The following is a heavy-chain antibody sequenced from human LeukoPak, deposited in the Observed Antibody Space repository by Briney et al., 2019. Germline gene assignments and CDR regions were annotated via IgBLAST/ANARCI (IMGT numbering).Heavy chain of an antibody. Sequence: SETLSLTCTVSGGSISNGSYYWSWIRQPAGKGLEWIGRIYTTGNTNYNPSLKSRVTISVDPSNNQFSLNLRSVTAADTAVYYCARAFHCSTTSCYARGLDYWGQGALVTVSS. CDR1: GGSISNGSYY. D-gene: IGHD2-2*01. J-gene: IGHJ4*02. CDR2: IYTTGNT. CDR3: ARAFHCSTTSCYARGLDY. V-gene: IGHV4-61*02.